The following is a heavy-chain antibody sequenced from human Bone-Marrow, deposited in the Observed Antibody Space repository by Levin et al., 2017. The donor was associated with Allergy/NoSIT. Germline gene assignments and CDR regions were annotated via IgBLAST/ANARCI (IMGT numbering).Heavy chain of an antibody. CDR1: GYTFTSYH. CDR3: ARDDDYDVGGDAFDI. CDR2: IIPSGDIT. Sequence: AASVKVSCKASGYTFTSYHIHWVRQAPGQGLEWMGIIIPSGDITSYAQKFQGRVTMTRDTSTSTVYMELSSLRSEDTAVYYCARDDDYDVGGDAFDIWGQGTMVTVSS. J-gene: IGHJ3*02. D-gene: IGHD4-17*01. V-gene: IGHV1-46*01.